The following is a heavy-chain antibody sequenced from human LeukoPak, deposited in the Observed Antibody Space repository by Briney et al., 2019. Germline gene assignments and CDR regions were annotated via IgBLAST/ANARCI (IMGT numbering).Heavy chain of an antibody. CDR2: IYSGST. Sequence: SQTLSLTCTVSGGSISSDSDYWGWIRQPAGKGLEWIGRIYSGSTDYNPSLRSRLTISVDTSKNQFSLKLSSVTAADTAVYYYARGRVSGTTLYFDCRGQGTLFTVSS. CDR3: ARGRVSGTTLYFDC. J-gene: IGHJ4*02. CDR1: GGSISSDSDY. V-gene: IGHV4-61*02. D-gene: IGHD1-1*01.